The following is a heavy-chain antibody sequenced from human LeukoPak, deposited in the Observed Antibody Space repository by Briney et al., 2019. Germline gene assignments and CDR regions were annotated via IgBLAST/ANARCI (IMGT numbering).Heavy chain of an antibody. CDR2: MNPNSGNT. Sequence: ASVKVSRKASGYTLTSYDINGVRQATGQGLEWMGWMNPNSGNTGYAQKFQGRVTITRNTSISSAYMELSSLRSEDTAVYYCARARRGVPAGPKGYYYYYMDVWGKGTPVTVSS. J-gene: IGHJ6*03. CDR1: GYTLTSYD. D-gene: IGHD2-2*01. V-gene: IGHV1-8*03. CDR3: ARARRGVPAGPKGYYYYYMDV.